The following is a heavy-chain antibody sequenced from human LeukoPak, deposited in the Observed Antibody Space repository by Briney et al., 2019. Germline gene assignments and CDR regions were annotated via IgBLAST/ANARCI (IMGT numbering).Heavy chain of an antibody. CDR1: GFTFSSYA. CDR2: ISGSGGST. V-gene: IGHV3-23*01. CDR3: AKDEGYPCSGGSCYGDY. J-gene: IGHJ4*02. Sequence: GGSLRLSCAASGFTFSSYAVSWVRQAPGKGLEWVSAISGSGGSTYYADSVKGRFTISRDNSKNTLYLQLNSLRAEATAVYYCAKDEGYPCSGGSCYGDYWGQGTLVTVSS. D-gene: IGHD2-15*01.